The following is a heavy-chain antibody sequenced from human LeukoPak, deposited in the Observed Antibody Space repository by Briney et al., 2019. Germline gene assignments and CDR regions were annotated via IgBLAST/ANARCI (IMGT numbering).Heavy chain of an antibody. V-gene: IGHV3-23*01. D-gene: IGHD4-17*01. CDR1: GFSFSTYG. Sequence: GGSPRLSCAASGFSFSTYGMSWVRQAPGKGLEWVSAITSSSSSTYYADSVKGRFTISRGNSKHTMFLQMNSLRAEDTAVYYCAKDDLYGKFDYWGQGTLVTVSS. CDR2: ITSSSSST. CDR3: AKDDLYGKFDY. J-gene: IGHJ4*02.